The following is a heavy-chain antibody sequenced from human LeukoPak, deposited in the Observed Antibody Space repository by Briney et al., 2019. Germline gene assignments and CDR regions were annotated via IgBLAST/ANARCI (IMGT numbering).Heavy chain of an antibody. Sequence: GGSLRLSCAASGFTFSSYGMHWVRQAPGKGLEWVAVIWYDGSNKYYADSVKGRFTISRDNSKNTLYLQMNSLRAEDTAVYYCAKGGNDPGHYSDYWGQGTLVTVSS. V-gene: IGHV3-30*02. CDR1: GFTFSSYG. J-gene: IGHJ4*02. CDR2: IWYDGSNK. D-gene: IGHD1-1*01. CDR3: AKGGNDPGHYSDY.